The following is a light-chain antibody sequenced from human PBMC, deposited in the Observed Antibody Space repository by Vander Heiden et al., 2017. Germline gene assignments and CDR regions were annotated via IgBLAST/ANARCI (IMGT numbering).Light chain of an antibody. CDR2: AAS. CDR3: QQSYSTRMYT. Sequence: QMTSTPSSLSASVGDRVTITCRASQSISSYLNWYQQKPGKAPKLLIYAASSLQSGVPSRFSGSGSGTDFTLTISSLQPEDFATYYCQQSYSTRMYTFGQGTKLEIK. CDR1: QSISSY. V-gene: IGKV1-39*01. J-gene: IGKJ2*01.